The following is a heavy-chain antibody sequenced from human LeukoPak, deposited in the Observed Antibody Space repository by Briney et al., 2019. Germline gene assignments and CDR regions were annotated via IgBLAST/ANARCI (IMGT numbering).Heavy chain of an antibody. V-gene: IGHV3-23*01. D-gene: IGHD3-10*01. CDR1: GFTFSSYA. CDR2: ISGSGGST. Sequence: GGSLRLSCAASGFTFSSYAMSWVRQAPGKGLEWASAISGSGGSTYYADSVKGRFTISRDNAKNSLYLQMNSLRAEDTAVYYCARGTMVRGVPNDYWGQGTLVTVSS. CDR3: ARGTMVRGVPNDY. J-gene: IGHJ4*02.